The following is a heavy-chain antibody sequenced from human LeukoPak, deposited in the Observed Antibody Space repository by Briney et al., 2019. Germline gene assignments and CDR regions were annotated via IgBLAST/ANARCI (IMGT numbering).Heavy chain of an antibody. CDR3: ARDLSYGSLGGYYFDY. D-gene: IGHD3-16*01. Sequence: ASVKVSCKASGYTFINYYIHWVRQAPGQGLESMGIINPSGATTSYAQKFQGRVTMTRDTSTSSVYMQLSSLRSEDTAVYYCARDLSYGSLGGYYFDYWGQGTLVTVSS. CDR1: GYTFINYY. J-gene: IGHJ4*02. V-gene: IGHV1-46*01. CDR2: INPSGATT.